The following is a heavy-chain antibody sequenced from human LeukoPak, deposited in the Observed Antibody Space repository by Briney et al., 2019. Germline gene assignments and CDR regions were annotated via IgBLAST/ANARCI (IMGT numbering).Heavy chain of an antibody. CDR3: AREGRTYYYDSSGYST. Sequence: PSQTLSLTCTVSGGSISSGSYYWSWIRQPAGKGLEWIGRIYTSGSTNYNPSLKSRVTISVDTSKNQFSLKLSSVTAADTAVYYCAREGRTYYYDSSGYSTWGQGTLVTVSS. J-gene: IGHJ5*02. CDR2: IYTSGST. CDR1: GGSISSGSYY. V-gene: IGHV4-61*02. D-gene: IGHD3-22*01.